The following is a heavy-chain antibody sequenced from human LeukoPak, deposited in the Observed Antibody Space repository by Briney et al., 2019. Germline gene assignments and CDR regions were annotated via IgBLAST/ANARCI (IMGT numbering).Heavy chain of an antibody. J-gene: IGHJ6*02. CDR1: GFTFDDYA. CDR2: ISGDGGST. V-gene: IGHV3-43*02. D-gene: IGHD2-15*01. Sequence: GGSLRLSCAASGFTFDDYAMHWVRQAPGKGLEWVSLISGDGGSTYYADSVKGRFTISRDNSKNSLYLQMNSLRTEDTALYYCAKDNYGCSGGSCYPGGYYYYYGMDVWGQGTTVTVSS. CDR3: AKDNYGCSGGSCYPGGYYYYYGMDV.